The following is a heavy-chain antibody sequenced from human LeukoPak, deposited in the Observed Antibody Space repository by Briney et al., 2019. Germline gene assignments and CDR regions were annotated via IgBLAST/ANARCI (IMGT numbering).Heavy chain of an antibody. V-gene: IGHV5-51*01. Sequence: GESLKISCKGSGYSFTSYWIGWVRQMPGKGPEWMGIIYPGDSDTRYSPSFQGQVTISVDKSISTAYLQWSSLKASDTAMYYCARHVSGTSSITGTRALDYWGQGTLVTVSS. D-gene: IGHD1/OR15-1a*01. CDR1: GYSFTSYW. J-gene: IGHJ4*02. CDR3: ARHVSGTSSITGTRALDY. CDR2: IYPGDSDT.